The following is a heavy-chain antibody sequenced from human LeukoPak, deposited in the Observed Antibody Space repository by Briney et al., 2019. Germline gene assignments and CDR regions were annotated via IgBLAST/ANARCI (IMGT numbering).Heavy chain of an antibody. Sequence: TSETLSLTCTVSGGSISSYYWGWIRQPPGKGLEWIGSIYYSGSTYYSPSLKSRVTMSVDTSTNQFSLKLISVTAADTALYYCARNFYASSGYYLDDFYFDFRGQGTLVTVSS. J-gene: IGHJ4*02. CDR1: GGSISSYY. V-gene: IGHV4-39*07. CDR2: IYYSGST. CDR3: ARNFYASSGYYLDDFYFDF. D-gene: IGHD3-22*01.